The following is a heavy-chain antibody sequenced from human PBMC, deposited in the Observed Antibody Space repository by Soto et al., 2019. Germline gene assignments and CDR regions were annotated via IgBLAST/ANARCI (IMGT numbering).Heavy chain of an antibody. CDR3: ATGARYCSGGSCYPDD. J-gene: IGHJ4*02. V-gene: IGHV1-69*06. CDR2: IMPIFAAP. D-gene: IGHD2-15*01. Sequence: QGQLMQSGAEVKKPGSSVKVSCKASGGTISTNVISWVRQAPGQGLEWMGEIMPIFAAPNNAQKFHGRLTITEDTSTTTVYMELSSLTAEDMAVYFCATGARYCSGGSCYPDDWGQGTLVIVAS. CDR1: GGTISTNV.